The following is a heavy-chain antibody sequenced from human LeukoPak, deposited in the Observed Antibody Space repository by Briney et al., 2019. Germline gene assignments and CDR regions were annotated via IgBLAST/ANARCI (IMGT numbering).Heavy chain of an antibody. D-gene: IGHD3-22*01. V-gene: IGHV1-18*01. CDR3: ARGFPPRRNYDSSSYYSYYFDY. CDR1: GYTFTSYG. CDR2: ISAYNGHT. J-gene: IGHJ4*02. Sequence: RASVKVSCKASGYTFTSYGLTWVRQAPGQGLEWMGWISAYNGHTKYPQKLQGRVTMTTDTSTSTAYMELRSLRSDDTAVYYCARGFPPRRNYDSSSYYSYYFDYWGQGTLVTVSS.